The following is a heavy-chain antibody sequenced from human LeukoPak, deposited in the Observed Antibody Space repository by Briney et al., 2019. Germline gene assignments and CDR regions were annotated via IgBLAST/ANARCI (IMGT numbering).Heavy chain of an antibody. J-gene: IGHJ3*02. CDR1: GYSISSGYY. CDR2: IYHSGST. V-gene: IGHV4-38-2*02. D-gene: IGHD3-3*01. Sequence: SETLSLTCTVSGYSISSGYYWGWIRQPPGKGLEWIGSIYHSGSTYYNPSLKSRVTISVDTSKNQFSLKLSSVTAADTAVYYCARLRFLEWLVHDAFDIWGQGTMVTVSS. CDR3: ARLRFLEWLVHDAFDI.